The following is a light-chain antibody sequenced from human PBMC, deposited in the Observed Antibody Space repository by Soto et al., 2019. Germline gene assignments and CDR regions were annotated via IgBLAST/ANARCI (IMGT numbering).Light chain of an antibody. CDR3: QQYHNWWT. J-gene: IGKJ1*01. V-gene: IGKV3-15*01. CDR2: GAS. Sequence: VVLTQSPATLSVSPWERATLSCRASQSVSDKLAWYQHKPGQAPRLLIYGASTRATGIPARFSGSGSGTEFTLTITSLQSEDFAVYYCQQYHNWWTFGQGTKVDIK. CDR1: QSVSDK.